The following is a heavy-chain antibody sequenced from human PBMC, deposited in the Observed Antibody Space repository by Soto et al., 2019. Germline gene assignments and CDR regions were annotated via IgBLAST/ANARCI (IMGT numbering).Heavy chain of an antibody. CDR3: AVTVTGSRSPLAH. D-gene: IGHD3-9*01. CDR2: LIPIYASP. Sequence: QVQLVQSGAEVKKPGSSVKVSCKASGGTFSSNAISWVRQAPGQGLEWMGGLIPIYASPNYAQNFQGRGTVTADKATSTAYLELSRLKFADSAIYYCAVTVTGSRSPLAHWGRGTLVIVSS. CDR1: GGTFSSNA. V-gene: IGHV1-69*06. J-gene: IGHJ4*02.